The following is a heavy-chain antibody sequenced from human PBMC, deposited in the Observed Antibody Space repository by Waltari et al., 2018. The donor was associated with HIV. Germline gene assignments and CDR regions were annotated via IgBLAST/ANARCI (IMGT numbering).Heavy chain of an antibody. CDR3: ARAYYDSSGYLYYFDY. D-gene: IGHD3-22*01. Sequence: QVQLVQSGAEVKKPGASVKVSCKASGYTFTSYVFNWARQATGIGLEWMGWMNPNSGNTGYAQKFQGRVTMTRNTSISTAYMELSSLRSEDTAVYYCARAYYDSSGYLYYFDYWGQGTLVTVSS. J-gene: IGHJ4*02. CDR1: GYTFTSYV. CDR2: MNPNSGNT. V-gene: IGHV1-8*01.